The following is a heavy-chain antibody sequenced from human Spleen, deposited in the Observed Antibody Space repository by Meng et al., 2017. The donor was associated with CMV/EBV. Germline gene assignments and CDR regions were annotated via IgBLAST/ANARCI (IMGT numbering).Heavy chain of an antibody. Sequence: GGSLRLSCAASGFTISNYFMTWVRQAPGKGLEWVANIKEDGSEKYYVDSVKGRFTISRDNTKNSLFLQMNKLRAEETAVYYCAKIGGVFWNGYLFDYWGQGTLVTVSS. CDR2: IKEDGSEK. CDR3: AKIGGVFWNGYLFDY. D-gene: IGHD3-3*01. CDR1: GFTISNYF. J-gene: IGHJ4*02. V-gene: IGHV3-7*01.